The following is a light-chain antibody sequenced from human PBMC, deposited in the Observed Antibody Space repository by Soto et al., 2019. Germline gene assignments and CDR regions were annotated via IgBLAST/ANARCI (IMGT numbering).Light chain of an antibody. J-gene: IGKJ3*01. V-gene: IGKV1-27*01. Sequence: DIQMTQSPTSLSASVGDRVTITCRASQGIRNFVAWYQQKPGKPPKLLIYAASTLQSGVPSRFSGSGSGTVFTLTINILQPEDVATYSCQKYSSVPVFGPGTKVEI. CDR1: QGIRNF. CDR2: AAS. CDR3: QKYSSVPV.